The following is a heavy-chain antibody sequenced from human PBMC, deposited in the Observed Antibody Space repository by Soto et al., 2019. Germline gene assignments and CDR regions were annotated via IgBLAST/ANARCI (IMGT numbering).Heavy chain of an antibody. V-gene: IGHV3-48*02. Sequence: GVRRLSCAASGFTFSSYSMNWVRQAPWKGLEWVSYISSSSSTIYHADSVKGRFTISRDNAKNSLYLQMNSLRDEDTAVYYCARDPSGSCRTPHWCDRWGDGKMVSVSS. CDR2: ISSSSSTI. CDR3: ARDPSGSCRTPHWCDR. J-gene: IGHJ5*02. CDR1: GFTFSSYS. D-gene: IGHD1-26*01.